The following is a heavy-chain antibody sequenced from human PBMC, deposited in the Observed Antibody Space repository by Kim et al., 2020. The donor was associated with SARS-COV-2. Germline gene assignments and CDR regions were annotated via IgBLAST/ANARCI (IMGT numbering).Heavy chain of an antibody. J-gene: IGHJ4*02. V-gene: IGHV3-73*01. D-gene: IGHD3-22*01. Sequence: GKGRFTISRDDSKNTAYLQMNSLKTEDTAVYYCTSFSTYYYDSSGYTVDYWGQGTLVTVSS. CDR3: TSFSTYYYDSSGYTVDY.